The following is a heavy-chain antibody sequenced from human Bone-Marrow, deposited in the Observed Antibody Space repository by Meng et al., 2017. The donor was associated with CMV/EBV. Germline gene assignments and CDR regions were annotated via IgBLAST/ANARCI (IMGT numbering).Heavy chain of an antibody. D-gene: IGHD3-3*01. CDR3: AKATEGDFWSGIYFDY. CDR1: GFTFSSSG. V-gene: IGHV3-30*02. Sequence: VQLVESGGGVGQPGGSLRLSCAASGFTFSSSGMHWVRQAPGKGLEWVAFIRYDGSNKYYADSVKGRFTISRDNSKNTLYLQMNSLRAEDTAVYYCAKATEGDFWSGIYFDYWGQGTLVTVSS. J-gene: IGHJ4*02. CDR2: IRYDGSNK.